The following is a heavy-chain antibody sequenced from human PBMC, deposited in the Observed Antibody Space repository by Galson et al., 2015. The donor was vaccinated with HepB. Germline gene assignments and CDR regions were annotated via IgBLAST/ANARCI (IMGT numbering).Heavy chain of an antibody. D-gene: IGHD1-26*01. CDR3: ARVFIGGSYSDDAFDI. CDR1: GGSIRSSNYY. J-gene: IGHJ3*02. CDR2: IYFTGST. Sequence: SETLSLTCTVSGGSIRSSNYYWGWIRQPPGKGLEWIGNIYFTGSTYYNPSLKSRLTISVGTSKNQFSLKLSSVTAADTAVYYCARVFIGGSYSDDAFDIWGQGTMVTVSS. V-gene: IGHV4-39*01.